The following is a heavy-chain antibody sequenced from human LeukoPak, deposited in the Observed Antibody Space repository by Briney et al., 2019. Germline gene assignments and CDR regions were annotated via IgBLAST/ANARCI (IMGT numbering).Heavy chain of an antibody. V-gene: IGHV6-1*01. CDR1: GDNVSSNSAA. D-gene: IGHD6-19*01. CDR2: TYYRSKWYN. Sequence: SQTLSLTCAVSGDNVSSNSAAWNWTRQSPSRGLEWLGRTYYRSKWYNDYALSVKSRITINPDTSKNQFSLQLNSVTPEDTAVYYCARDHGSGWYSYLDDWGQGTLVTVSS. J-gene: IGHJ4*02. CDR3: ARDHGSGWYSYLDD.